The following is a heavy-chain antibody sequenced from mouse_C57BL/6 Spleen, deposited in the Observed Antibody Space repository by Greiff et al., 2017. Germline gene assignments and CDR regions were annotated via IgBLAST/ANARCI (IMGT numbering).Heavy chain of an antibody. V-gene: IGHV4-1*01. Sequence: EVKLMESGGGLVQPGGSLKLSCAASGIDFSRYWMSWVRRAPGKGLEWIGEINPDSSTINYAPSLKDKFIISRDNAKNTLYLQMSKVRSEDTALYYCARAYDYDDAMDYWGQGTSVTVSS. CDR1: GIDFSRYW. J-gene: IGHJ4*01. D-gene: IGHD2-4*01. CDR2: INPDSSTI. CDR3: ARAYDYDDAMDY.